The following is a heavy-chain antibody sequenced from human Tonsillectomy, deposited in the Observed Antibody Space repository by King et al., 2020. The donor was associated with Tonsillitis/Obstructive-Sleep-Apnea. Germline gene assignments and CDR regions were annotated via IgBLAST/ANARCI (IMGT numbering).Heavy chain of an antibody. CDR1: GGSFSGSY. V-gene: IGHV4-34*01. CDR2: INHSGST. J-gene: IGHJ6*03. Sequence: VQLQQWGAGLLKPSETLSLTCAVYGGSFSGSYWSWIRQPPGKGLEWIGEINHSGSTNYNPSLKSRVTISVDTSKNQFSLKLSSVTAADTAVYYCARGDIVVVVAARDYYYYMGVWGKGPRSPSP. CDR3: ARGDIVVVVAARDYYYYMGV. D-gene: IGHD2-15*01.